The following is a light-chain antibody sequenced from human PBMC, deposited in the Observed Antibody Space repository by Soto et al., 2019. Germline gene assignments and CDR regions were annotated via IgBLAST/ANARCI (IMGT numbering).Light chain of an antibody. Sequence: QSDLTQPASVSESPGQSITISCTGSSSDVGGYKYVSWYQQHPGKAPKLLIYDVTNRPSGVSNRFSGSKSGYTASLTISGLQSEDEADYYCSSYTSFKPRVFGTGTKVT. CDR2: DVT. J-gene: IGLJ1*01. CDR1: SSDVGGYKY. CDR3: SSYTSFKPRV. V-gene: IGLV2-14*01.